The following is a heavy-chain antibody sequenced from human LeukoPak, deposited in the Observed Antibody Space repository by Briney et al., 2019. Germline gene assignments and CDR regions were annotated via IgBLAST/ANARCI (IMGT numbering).Heavy chain of an antibody. J-gene: IGHJ6*03. D-gene: IGHD2-2*01. Sequence: ASVKVSCKASGYTFTGYYMHWVRQAPGQGLEWMGWMNPNSGNTAYAQKFQGRVTITRNTSISTAYMELSSLRSEDTAVYYCARRPIVVVPAAIKPPYYHYYMDVWGKGTTVTVSS. CDR1: GYTFTGYY. CDR2: MNPNSGNT. V-gene: IGHV1-8*03. CDR3: ARRPIVVVPAAIKPPYYHYYMDV.